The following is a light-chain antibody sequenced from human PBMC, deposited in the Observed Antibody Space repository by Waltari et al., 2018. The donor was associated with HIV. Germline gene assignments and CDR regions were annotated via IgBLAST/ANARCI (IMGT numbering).Light chain of an antibody. CDR3: QSADSSGTYRV. Sequence: SYELTQPPSVSVSPGQTARITCPGDALPKQYAYRYQQKPGQAPVLVIYKDSERPSGIPERFSGSSSGTPVTLTISGVQAEDEADYYCQSADSSGTYRVFGGGTKLTVL. CDR1: ALPKQY. CDR2: KDS. J-gene: IGLJ3*02. V-gene: IGLV3-25*03.